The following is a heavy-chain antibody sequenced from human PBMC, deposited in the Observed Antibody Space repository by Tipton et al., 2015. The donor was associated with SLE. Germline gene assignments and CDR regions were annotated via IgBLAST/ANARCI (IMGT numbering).Heavy chain of an antibody. Sequence: SLRLSCAASGFTFSTYEMHWVRQAPGKGLEYVSAISPNGGTTYYADSVMGRSTISRDNSKNTLYLQMSSLRAEDTAVYYCVIRPWAFDIWGQGTMVTVSS. J-gene: IGHJ3*02. CDR2: ISPNGGTT. CDR3: VIRPWAFDI. D-gene: IGHD3-16*01. V-gene: IGHV3-64D*06. CDR1: GFTFSTYE.